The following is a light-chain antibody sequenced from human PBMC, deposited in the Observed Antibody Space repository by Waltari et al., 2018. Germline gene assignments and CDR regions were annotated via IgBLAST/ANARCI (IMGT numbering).Light chain of an antibody. CDR1: RLRSYY. J-gene: IGLJ2*01. CDR2: DKN. V-gene: IGLV3-19*01. CDR3: HSRDASGVGGS. Sequence: SSELTQDPAVSVAMGQTVRITCQGDRLRSYYASWYQQRPGQAPILVMYDKNNRPSGVPGPFSGSSSDNTASLTLTGAQAEDEASYYCHSRDASGVGGSFGGGTKLTVL.